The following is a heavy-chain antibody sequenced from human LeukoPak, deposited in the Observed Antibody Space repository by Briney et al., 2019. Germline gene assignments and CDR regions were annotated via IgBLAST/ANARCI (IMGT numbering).Heavy chain of an antibody. CDR3: ATVKGDWFDP. J-gene: IGHJ5*02. V-gene: IGHV4-30-2*01. CDR1: GGSISSGGYS. D-gene: IGHD3-16*01. CDR2: IYHSGST. Sequence: KPSETLSLTCAVSGGSISSGGYSWSWIRQPPGKGLEWIGYIYHSGSTYYNPSLKSRVTISVDRSKNQFSLKLSSVTAADTAVYYCATVKGDWFDPWGQGTLVTVSS.